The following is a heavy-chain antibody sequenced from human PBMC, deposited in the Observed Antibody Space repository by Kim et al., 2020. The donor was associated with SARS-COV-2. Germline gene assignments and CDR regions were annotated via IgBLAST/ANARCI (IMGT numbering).Heavy chain of an antibody. CDR1: GGTFSSYA. J-gene: IGHJ4*02. CDR2: IIPIFNTA. V-gene: IGHV1-69*13. CDR3: ASPRPGGWLDY. D-gene: IGHD6-19*01. Sequence: SVKVSCKASGGTFSSYAISWVRQAPGQGLEWMGGIIPIFNTANYAQKFQGRVTITADESTSTAYMELSSLRSEDTAFYYCASPRPGGWLDYWGQGTLVTVSS.